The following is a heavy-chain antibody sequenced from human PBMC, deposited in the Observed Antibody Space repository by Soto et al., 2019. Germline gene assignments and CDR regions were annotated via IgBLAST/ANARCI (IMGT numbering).Heavy chain of an antibody. D-gene: IGHD6-19*01. V-gene: IGHV3-9*01. CDR1: GFRFDDFA. CDR3: AKDRRPIAVAGAIDN. CDR2: ISWNSGTV. Sequence: EIQLAESGGGLVQPGRSLRLSCEGSGFRFDDFAMHWVRQTPGKGLEWVSGISWNSGTVAYADSVKGRFTISRDNAKNPLHLQMNSLRAEDTALYYCAKDRRPIAVAGAIDNWGQGTMVTVSS. J-gene: IGHJ3*02.